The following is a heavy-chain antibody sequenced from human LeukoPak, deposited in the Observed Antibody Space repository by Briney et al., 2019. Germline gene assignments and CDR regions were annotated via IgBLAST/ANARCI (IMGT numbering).Heavy chain of an antibody. Sequence: SETLSLTCTVSGGSISSSSYYWGWIRQPPGKGLEWIGSIYYSGSTYYNPSLKSRVTISVDTSKNQFSLILSSVTAAGTAVYYCARFVVVVAAIDYWGQGTLVTVSS. J-gene: IGHJ4*02. CDR2: IYYSGST. V-gene: IGHV4-39*01. CDR1: GGSISSSSYY. CDR3: ARFVVVVAAIDY. D-gene: IGHD2-15*01.